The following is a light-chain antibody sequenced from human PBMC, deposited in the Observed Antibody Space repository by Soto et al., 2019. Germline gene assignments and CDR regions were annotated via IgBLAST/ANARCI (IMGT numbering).Light chain of an antibody. V-gene: IGKV3-20*01. CDR2: DAS. Sequence: EFVLTQSPGTLSLSPGERATLSCRASQTVRNNYLACYQQKPGKAPRLLIYDASSRATGIPDRFSGGGSGTDFTLTISRLEPEDFAVYYCQQFSSYPLTFGGVTKVEIK. J-gene: IGKJ4*01. CDR3: QQFSSYPLT. CDR1: QTVRNNY.